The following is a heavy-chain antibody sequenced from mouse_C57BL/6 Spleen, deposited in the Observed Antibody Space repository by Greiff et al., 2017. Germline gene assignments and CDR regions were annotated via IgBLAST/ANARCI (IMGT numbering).Heavy chain of an antibody. D-gene: IGHD2-2*01. CDR3: AREGRWLRLYGFDY. V-gene: IGHV1-19*01. CDR2: INPYNGGT. J-gene: IGHJ2*01. Sequence: EVQLQQSGPVLVKPGASVTMSCKASGYTFTDYYMNWVKQSHGKSLEWIGVINPYNGGTSYNQTFKGKATLTVDKSSSTAYMELNSLTSADSAVYYCAREGRWLRLYGFDYWGQGTTLTVSS. CDR1: GYTFTDYY.